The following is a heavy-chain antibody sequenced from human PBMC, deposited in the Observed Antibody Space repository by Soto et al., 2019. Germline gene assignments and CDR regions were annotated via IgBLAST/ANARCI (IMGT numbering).Heavy chain of an antibody. CDR2: VTYDGPER. Sequence: QVQLVASGGGVVQPGRSLTLSCVASGFTLSGHGLHWVRQAPGKGLEWVAVVTYDGPERRYPESVKGRFTITSDTSKNTFHLQLNSLRVQDTAMYYCATAKTSGYYRTVDSWGQGTLVTVSS. V-gene: IGHV3-30*03. CDR1: GFTLSGHG. D-gene: IGHD3-10*01. J-gene: IGHJ4*02. CDR3: ATAKTSGYYRTVDS.